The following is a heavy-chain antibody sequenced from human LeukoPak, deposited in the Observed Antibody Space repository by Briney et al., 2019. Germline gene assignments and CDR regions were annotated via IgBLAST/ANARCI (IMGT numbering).Heavy chain of an antibody. D-gene: IGHD1-26*01. V-gene: IGHV3-7*04. J-gene: IGHJ4*02. CDR2: IKQDGSEK. CDR3: ARDGIDY. Sequence: PGGSLRLSCVASGFTFRNYWMSWVRQAPGKGLEWVANIKQDGSEKYCADSVKGRFTISRDDTENSVYLQMNNLRAEDTAVYYCARDGIDYWGQGTLVTVSS. CDR1: GFTFRNYW.